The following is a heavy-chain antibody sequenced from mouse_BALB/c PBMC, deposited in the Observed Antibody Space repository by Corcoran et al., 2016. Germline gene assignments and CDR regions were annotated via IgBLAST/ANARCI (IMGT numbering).Heavy chain of an antibody. CDR2: IDPANGNT. Sequence: EGQLQQSGAELVKPGASVKLSCTASVCNIKDTYMHWVKQRPEQGLEWIGRIDPANGNTKYDPKFQGKATITADTSSNTAYLQLSSLTSEDTTVYYCARQEVRRDYWGQGTTITVSS. CDR1: VCNIKDTY. CDR3: ARQEVRRDY. J-gene: IGHJ2*01. D-gene: IGHD2-14*01. V-gene: IGHV14-3*02.